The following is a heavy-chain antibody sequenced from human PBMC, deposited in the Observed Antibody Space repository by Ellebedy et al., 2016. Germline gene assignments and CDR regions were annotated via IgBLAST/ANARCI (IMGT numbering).Heavy chain of an antibody. CDR1: GFPFDDAA. D-gene: IGHD1-1*01. V-gene: IGHV3-9*01. CDR2: IHWNSDII. CDR3: AREIGTPGTWYFDL. J-gene: IGHJ2*01. Sequence: SLKISCVASGFPFDDAAMHWVRQVPGKGLEWVSGIHWNSDIIGYADSVTGRFTISRDNAKNSVYLQMNSLRLDDTALYYCAREIGTPGTWYFDLWGRGTLVSVSS.